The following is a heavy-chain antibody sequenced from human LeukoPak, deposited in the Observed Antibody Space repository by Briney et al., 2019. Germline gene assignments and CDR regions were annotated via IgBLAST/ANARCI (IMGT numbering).Heavy chain of an antibody. CDR3: ARGGFGTTPLRNTKEKYYYYYMDV. Sequence: SETLSLACTVSGGSISSSSYYWGWIRQPPGKGLEWIGSIYYSGSTYYNPSLKSRVTISVDTSKSQFSLKLSSVTAADTAVYYCARGGFGTTPLRNTKEKYYYYYMDVWGKGTTVTVSS. J-gene: IGHJ6*03. V-gene: IGHV4-39*07. CDR1: GGSISSSSYY. CDR2: IYYSGST. D-gene: IGHD1-7*01.